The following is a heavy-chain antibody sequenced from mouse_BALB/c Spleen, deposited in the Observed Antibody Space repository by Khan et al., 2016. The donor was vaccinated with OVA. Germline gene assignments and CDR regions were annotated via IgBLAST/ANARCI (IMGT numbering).Heavy chain of an antibody. V-gene: IGHV5-6*01. Sequence: EVELVESGGDLVKPGGSLKLSCAASGFTFSSYGMSWVRQTPDKRLEWVATISSGGSYTYYPDSVKGRFTISRDNAKNTLYLQMSSLTSEDTAMQYCARHHYYCSSDGAMDYWGQGTSVTVSS. D-gene: IGHD1-1*01. CDR2: ISSGGSYT. CDR1: GFTFSSYG. CDR3: ARHHYYCSSDGAMDY. J-gene: IGHJ4*01.